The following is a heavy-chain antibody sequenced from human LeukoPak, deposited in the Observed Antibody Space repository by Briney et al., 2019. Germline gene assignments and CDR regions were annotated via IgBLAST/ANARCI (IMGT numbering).Heavy chain of an antibody. Sequence: KPGGSLRLSCAASGFTFSSYSMSWVRQAPGKGLEWVSSISSSSSYIYYADSVKGRFTISRDNAKNSLYLQMNSLRAEDTAVYYCARETRGWSLLDFDYWGQGTLVTVSS. V-gene: IGHV3-21*01. CDR1: GFTFSSYS. D-gene: IGHD6-19*01. J-gene: IGHJ4*02. CDR3: ARETRGWSLLDFDY. CDR2: ISSSSSYI.